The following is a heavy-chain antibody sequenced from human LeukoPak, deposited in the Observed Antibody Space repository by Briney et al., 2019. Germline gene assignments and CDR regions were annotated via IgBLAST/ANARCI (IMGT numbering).Heavy chain of an antibody. Sequence: GGSLRLSCAGSGFTFSSHSMNWVRQAPGKGLEWGSSISTSSSYIDYADSVKGRFTISRDNAKNSLYLQMNSLRADDTAVYYCARGSSNIAGRDNWFDPWGQGTLVTVSS. V-gene: IGHV3-21*06. CDR3: ARGSSNIAGRDNWFDP. CDR2: ISTSSSYI. CDR1: GFTFSSHS. D-gene: IGHD6-6*01. J-gene: IGHJ5*02.